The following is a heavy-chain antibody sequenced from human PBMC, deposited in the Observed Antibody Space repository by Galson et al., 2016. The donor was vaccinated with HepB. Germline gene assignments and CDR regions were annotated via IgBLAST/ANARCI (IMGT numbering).Heavy chain of an antibody. V-gene: IGHV2-5*02. J-gene: IGHJ4*02. CDR1: GMSLSATGVG. Sequence: PALVKPTQTLTLTCTLSGMSLSATGVGVGWIRQPPGRALEWLAIIYWDDDSRYTPSLESRLTVTRDTSKSQVVLSLINMGPADTARYYCALLGDEFGGDDSGSRGYFDYWGPGTEVAVSS. D-gene: IGHD3-10*01. CDR3: ALLGDEFGGDDSGSRGYFDY. CDR2: IYWDDDS.